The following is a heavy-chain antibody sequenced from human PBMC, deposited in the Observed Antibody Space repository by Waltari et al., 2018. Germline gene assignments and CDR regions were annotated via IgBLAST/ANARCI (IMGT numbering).Heavy chain of an antibody. J-gene: IGHJ6*03. V-gene: IGHV1-18*01. CDR2: IRPYNDDK. CDR1: GYNFGVYG. CDR3: ARDYWTTGSGRHLSFMDV. D-gene: IGHD6-19*01. Sequence: QVQLLQSGSDLKKPGASVKVSCRASGYNFGVYGISWVRQAPGQGLEWMGWIRPYNDDKRYEQKSQGRLTMTTDTSTRTAYMQLRSLRSDDTAVYYCARDYWTTGSGRHLSFMDVWGKGTTVIISS.